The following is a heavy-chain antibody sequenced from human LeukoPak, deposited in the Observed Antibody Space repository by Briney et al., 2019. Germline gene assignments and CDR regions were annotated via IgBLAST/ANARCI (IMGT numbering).Heavy chain of an antibody. Sequence: GGSLRLSCTTSGFSFIHAWMNWVRQAPGKGLEWVGRIKSNIDGGASDYAAPVKGRFTISRDDSRNTLYLQMNTLQIEDAGIYYCTSGPLTQGGIDYWGQGTLVTVSS. CDR1: GFSFIHAW. V-gene: IGHV3-15*01. CDR3: TSGPLTQGGIDY. D-gene: IGHD4-23*01. CDR2: IKSNIDGGAS. J-gene: IGHJ4*02.